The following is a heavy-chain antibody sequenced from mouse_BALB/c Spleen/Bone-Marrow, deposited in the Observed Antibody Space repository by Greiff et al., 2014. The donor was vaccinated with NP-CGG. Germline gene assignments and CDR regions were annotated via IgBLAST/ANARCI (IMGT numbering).Heavy chain of an antibody. Sequence: VQLQQSGAELARPGASVKMSCKASGYTFTSYTMHWVKQRPGQGLEWIGYINPSSGYTNYNQKFKDKAPLTADKSSSTAYMQLSSLTSEDSAVYYCARERNWDSFAYWGQGTLVTVSA. V-gene: IGHV1-4*01. J-gene: IGHJ3*01. D-gene: IGHD4-1*01. CDR1: GYTFTSYT. CDR2: INPSSGYT. CDR3: ARERNWDSFAY.